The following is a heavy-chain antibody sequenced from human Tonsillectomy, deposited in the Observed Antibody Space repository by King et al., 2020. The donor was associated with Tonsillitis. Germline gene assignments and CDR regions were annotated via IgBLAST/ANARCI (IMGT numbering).Heavy chain of an antibody. CDR2: IYYSGRT. D-gene: IGHD3-22*01. CDR1: GGSISSGGYY. Sequence: QVQLQESGPGLVKPSQTLSLTCTVSGGSISSGGYYWSSIRQHPGKGLEWIGYIYYSGRTYYNPSLKGRVTISVDTSKNQFSLKLSSVTAADTAVYYCAGCVQGVDSSGYYYVEFFDYWGRGTLVTVSS. CDR3: AGCVQGVDSSGYYYVEFFDY. V-gene: IGHV4-31*03. J-gene: IGHJ4*02.